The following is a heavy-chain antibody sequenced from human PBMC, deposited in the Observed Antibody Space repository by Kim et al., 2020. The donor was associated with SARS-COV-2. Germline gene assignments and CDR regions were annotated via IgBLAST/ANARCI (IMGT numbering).Heavy chain of an antibody. CDR3: ATDRRDGDYFAY. Sequence: ASVKVSCEVSGYAVTDLSMHWVRQAPGKGLEWMGGFNPGDGETIYAGNFQGRVTVTEDASTNTVYMDLSSLRSDDTAVYYCATDRRDGDYFAYWGQGTLVTVSS. D-gene: IGHD4-17*01. J-gene: IGHJ4*02. V-gene: IGHV1-24*01. CDR1: GYAVTDLS. CDR2: FNPGDGET.